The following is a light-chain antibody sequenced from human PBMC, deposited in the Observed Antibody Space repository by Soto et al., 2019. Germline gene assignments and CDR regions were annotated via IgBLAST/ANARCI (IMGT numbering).Light chain of an antibody. CDR1: QSVYSN. V-gene: IGKV3-15*01. Sequence: EIVMTQSPATLSVSPGERATLSCRASQSVYSNLAWYQQKLGQAPRLLIYAASTRATAIPARFSGSGSGTEFTLTISSLQPDDFAVYHCQQYNKWPLTFGGGTKVEIK. J-gene: IGKJ4*01. CDR2: AAS. CDR3: QQYNKWPLT.